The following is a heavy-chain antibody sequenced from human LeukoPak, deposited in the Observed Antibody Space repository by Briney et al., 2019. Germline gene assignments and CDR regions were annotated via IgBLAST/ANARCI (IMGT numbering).Heavy chain of an antibody. CDR2: INRHGNEV. V-gene: IGHV3-7*01. CDR1: GFTFSSYW. Sequence: PGGSLRLSCAASGFTFSSYWMSWVRQAPGTGLEWVANINRHGNEVHYVGSVKGRFTISRDNAKNSLYLQLDSLRVEDTAVYYCARVGTWELQRVFDYWGQGTLVTVSS. CDR3: ARVGTWELQRVFDY. D-gene: IGHD1-1*01. J-gene: IGHJ4*02.